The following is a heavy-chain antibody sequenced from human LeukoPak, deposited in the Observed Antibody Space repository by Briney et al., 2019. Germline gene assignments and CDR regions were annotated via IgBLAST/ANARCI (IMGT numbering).Heavy chain of an antibody. D-gene: IGHD3-22*01. J-gene: IGHJ4*02. V-gene: IGHV4-4*07. CDR2: IYTSGST. Sequence: SETLSLTCTAADGSISSYYWSWIRQPAGKGLELIGRIYTSGSTNYNPSLKSRVTMSVDTSKNQFSLKLSSVTAADMAVYYCARDTYYYDSSGYFSVNYFDYWGQGTLVTVSS. CDR3: ARDTYYYDSSGYFSVNYFDY. CDR1: DGSISSYY.